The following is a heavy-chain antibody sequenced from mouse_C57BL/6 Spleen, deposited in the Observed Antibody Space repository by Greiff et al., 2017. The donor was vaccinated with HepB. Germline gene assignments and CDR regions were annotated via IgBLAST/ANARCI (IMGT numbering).Heavy chain of an antibody. V-gene: IGHV1-52*01. CDR1: GYTFTSYW. Sequence: QVQLQQPGAELVRPGSSVKLSCKASGYTFTSYWMHWVKQRPIQGLEWIGNIDPSDSETHYNQKFKDKATLTVDKSSSTAYMQLSSLTSEDSAVYYCARRGYYDYGACFAYWGQGTLVTVSA. D-gene: IGHD2-4*01. CDR3: ARRGYYDYGACFAY. CDR2: IDPSDSET. J-gene: IGHJ3*01.